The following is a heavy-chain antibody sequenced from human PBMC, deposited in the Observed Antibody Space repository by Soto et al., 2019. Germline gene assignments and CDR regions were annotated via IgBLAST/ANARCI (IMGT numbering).Heavy chain of an antibody. CDR1: GYTFTSYD. CDR3: ARGYCSGGSCYSFAFDI. Sequence: ASVKVSCKASGYTFTSYDNNWVRQATGQGLEWMGWMNPNSGNTGYAQKFQGRVTMTRNTSISTAYMELSSLRSEDTAVYYCARGYCSGGSCYSFAFDIWGQGTMVTVSS. J-gene: IGHJ3*02. CDR2: MNPNSGNT. D-gene: IGHD2-15*01. V-gene: IGHV1-8*01.